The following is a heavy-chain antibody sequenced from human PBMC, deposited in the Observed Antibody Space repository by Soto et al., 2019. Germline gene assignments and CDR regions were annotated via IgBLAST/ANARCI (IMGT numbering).Heavy chain of an antibody. Sequence: SETLSLTCTVSGGSISSSSYYWGWIRQPPGKGLEWTGSIYYSGSTYYNPSLKSRVTISVDTSKNQFSLKLGSVTAADTAVYYCGSDYSSSWNTGDGNWFDPWGQGTLVTVSS. V-gene: IGHV4-39*01. J-gene: IGHJ5*02. D-gene: IGHD6-13*01. CDR3: GSDYSSSWNTGDGNWFDP. CDR1: GGSISSSSYY. CDR2: IYYSGST.